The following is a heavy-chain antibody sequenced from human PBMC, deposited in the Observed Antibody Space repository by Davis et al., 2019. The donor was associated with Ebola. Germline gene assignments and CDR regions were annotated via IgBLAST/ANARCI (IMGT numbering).Heavy chain of an antibody. CDR3: ATLITISGVLIGNWFDP. D-gene: IGHD3-3*01. J-gene: IGHJ5*02. Sequence: PSETLSLTCTVSGDSIRSGGYYWTWIRQHPGKGLEWIGYISYSGSAYYNPSLKSRVTISVDTSKNQFSLTLSSVTAADTAVYYCATLITISGVLIGNWFDPWGQGTLVTVSS. V-gene: IGHV4-31*03. CDR2: ISYSGSA. CDR1: GDSIRSGGYY.